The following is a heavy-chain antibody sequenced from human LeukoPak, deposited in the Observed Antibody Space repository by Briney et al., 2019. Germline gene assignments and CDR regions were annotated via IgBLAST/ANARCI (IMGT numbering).Heavy chain of an antibody. CDR1: GYTFSSYW. J-gene: IGHJ4*02. Sequence: GESLKISCKGSGYTFSSYWIFWVRQMPGKGLEWMGRIDPSDSYTNYSPSFEGHVTISADRSTNTAYLQWSSLKASDTAMYYCARQGGATPGYWGQGTLVTVSS. D-gene: IGHD1-26*01. CDR2: IDPSDSYT. V-gene: IGHV5-10-1*01. CDR3: ARQGGATPGY.